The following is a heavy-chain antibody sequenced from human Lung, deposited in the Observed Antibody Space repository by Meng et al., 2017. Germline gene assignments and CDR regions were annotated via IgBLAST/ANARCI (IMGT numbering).Heavy chain of an antibody. CDR2: INPKSGDT. Sequence: GRLGQSGAEVNKPGASVKVSCKPSGYNFPDYYIHWVRRAPGQGLEWMGRINPKSGDTHYAQKFQARVTMTGDTSISTAYMELSGLRSDDTAMYYCARDEDISAAGKLFGDYWGQGTLVTVSS. CDR1: GYNFPDYY. J-gene: IGHJ4*02. CDR3: ARDEDISAAGKLFGDY. D-gene: IGHD6-25*01. V-gene: IGHV1-2*06.